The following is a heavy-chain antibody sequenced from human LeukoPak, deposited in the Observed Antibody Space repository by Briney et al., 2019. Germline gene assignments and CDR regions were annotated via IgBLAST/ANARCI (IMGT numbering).Heavy chain of an antibody. Sequence: ASVKVSCKASGGTFSTYGISWVRQAPGQGLEWMGRIIPIRGVPNYAQKFQGRVTITADKSTSTAYMEVNSLRSDDTAVYYCARDANTNSGSYLWGQGTLVTVSS. D-gene: IGHD1-26*01. CDR2: IIPIRGVP. CDR3: ARDANTNSGSYL. V-gene: IGHV1-69*04. CDR1: GGTFSTYG. J-gene: IGHJ4*02.